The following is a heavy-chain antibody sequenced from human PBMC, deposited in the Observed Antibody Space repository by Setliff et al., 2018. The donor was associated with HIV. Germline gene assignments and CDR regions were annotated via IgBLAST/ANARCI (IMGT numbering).Heavy chain of an antibody. V-gene: IGHV5-51*01. D-gene: IGHD2-2*01. J-gene: IGHJ6*03. CDR3: ARQPGRAAMGRENYYYYYMDV. CDR1: GYSFTNYW. CDR2: IFPGDSDT. Sequence: GESLKISCTGSGYSFTNYWIGWVRQMPGKGLEWMGIIFPGDSDTRYSPSFQGQVPISADTSVSTAYLQWRSLKASDTAMYYCARQPGRAAMGRENYYYYYMDVWGKGTTVTVSS.